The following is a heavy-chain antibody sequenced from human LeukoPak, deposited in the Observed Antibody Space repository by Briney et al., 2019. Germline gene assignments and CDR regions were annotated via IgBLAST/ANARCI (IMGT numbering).Heavy chain of an antibody. CDR1: GLTFSSYA. CDR2: ISGSGGST. J-gene: IGHJ3*02. CDR3: AKDLPPLSYYYDSSGDAFDI. V-gene: IGHV3-23*01. Sequence: GGSLRLCCAASGLTFSSYAMSWVRQAPGKGLEWVSAISGSGGSTYYADSVKGRFTISRDNSKNTLYLQMNSLRAEDTAVYYCAKDLPPLSYYYDSSGDAFDIWGQGTMVTVSS. D-gene: IGHD3-22*01.